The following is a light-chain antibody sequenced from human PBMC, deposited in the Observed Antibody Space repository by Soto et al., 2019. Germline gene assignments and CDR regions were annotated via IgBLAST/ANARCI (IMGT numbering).Light chain of an antibody. CDR2: WAS. Sequence: DIVMTQSPDSLAVSLGERATINCKSSQSVLYSSNNKNYLAWYQQKPGQPPKLLIYWASTRESGVPDRFSGSGSGTDFTLTISSLQAEDVEVYYCKQYYSTPTWTSDQGTKVEIK. CDR3: KQYYSTPTWT. J-gene: IGKJ1*01. CDR1: QSVLYSSNNKNY. V-gene: IGKV4-1*01.